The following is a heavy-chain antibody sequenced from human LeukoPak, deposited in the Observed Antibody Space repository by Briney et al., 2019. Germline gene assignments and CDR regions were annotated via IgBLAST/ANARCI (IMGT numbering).Heavy chain of an antibody. V-gene: IGHV3-23*01. CDR1: GFTFSSYA. CDR3: AKNQGGFGELFMIDY. Sequence: GGSLRLSCAASGFTFSSYAMSWVRQAPGKGLEWVSAISGSGGSTYYADSVKGRFTISRDNSKNTLYLQMNSLRAEDTAVYYCAKNQGGFGELFMIDYGGQGTLVSVSS. J-gene: IGHJ4*02. D-gene: IGHD3-10*01. CDR2: ISGSGGST.